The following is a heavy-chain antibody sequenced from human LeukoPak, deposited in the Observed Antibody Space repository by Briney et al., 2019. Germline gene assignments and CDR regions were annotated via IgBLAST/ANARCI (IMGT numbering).Heavy chain of an antibody. CDR3: ARDHIAVAGGFDY. Sequence: PGGSLRLSCTVSGFTVSTNSWSWVRQAPGKGLEWVSSISSSSYIYYADSVKGRFTISRDNAKNSLYLQMNSLRAEDTAVYYCARDHIAVAGGFDYWGQGTLVTVSS. D-gene: IGHD6-19*01. CDR1: GFTVSTNS. CDR2: ISSSSYI. V-gene: IGHV3-69-1*01. J-gene: IGHJ4*02.